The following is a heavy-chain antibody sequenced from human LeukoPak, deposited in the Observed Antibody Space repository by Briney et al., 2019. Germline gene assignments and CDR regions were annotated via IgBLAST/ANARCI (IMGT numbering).Heavy chain of an antibody. CDR3: ARDLYSSLSGVFDY. Sequence: PGESLRLSCEVSGFTFSNYAMSWVRQAPGKGLEWVSGISGNGGSTYYADSVKGRFTISRDNSKNTLYLQMDSLRAEDTAVYYCARDLYSSLSGVFDYWGQGTLVTVSS. J-gene: IGHJ4*02. CDR1: GFTFSNYA. V-gene: IGHV3-23*01. CDR2: ISGNGGST. D-gene: IGHD6-6*01.